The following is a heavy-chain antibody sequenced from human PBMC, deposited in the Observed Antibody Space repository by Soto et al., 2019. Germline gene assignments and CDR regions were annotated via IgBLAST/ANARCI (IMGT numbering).Heavy chain of an antibody. J-gene: IGHJ4*02. CDR3: AKDSYYSSVPHX. D-gene: IGHD3-16*01. CDR1: RFTFSSYA. CDR2: ISCSGGST. Sequence: PWGSLRLSCADSRFTFSSYAMSWVRQAPGKGLEWVSAISCSGGSTYYAYSVKVRFTMSIDNSNNKLYLQMNSLRAEDTAVYYCAKDSYYSSVPHXWGRGTLVTISX. V-gene: IGHV3-23*01.